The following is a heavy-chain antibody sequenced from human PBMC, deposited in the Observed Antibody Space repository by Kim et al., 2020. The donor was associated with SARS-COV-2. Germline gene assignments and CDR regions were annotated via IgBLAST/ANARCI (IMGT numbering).Heavy chain of an antibody. J-gene: IGHJ4*02. CDR2: T. Sequence: TDHPAPVKGRFNISRDNSKNTLYRQMNSLKTEDTAVYYCTTGLPFVPDYWGQGTLVTVSS. V-gene: IGHV3-15*01. D-gene: IGHD3-3*02. CDR3: TTGLPFVPDY.